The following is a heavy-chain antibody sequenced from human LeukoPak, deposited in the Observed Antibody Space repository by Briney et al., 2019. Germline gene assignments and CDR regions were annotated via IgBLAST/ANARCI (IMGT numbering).Heavy chain of an antibody. J-gene: IGHJ6*03. D-gene: IGHD4/OR15-4a*01. Sequence: GGSLRLSCAASGFTFISYGMHWVRQAPGKGLEWVTFIRYDGSNKYYADSVKGRFTISRDNSKNTLYLQMNSLRAEDTAVYYCAKGFVLGKRSYYYYMDVWGKGTTVTVSS. CDR2: IRYDGSNK. V-gene: IGHV3-30*02. CDR1: GFTFISYG. CDR3: AKGFVLGKRSYYYYMDV.